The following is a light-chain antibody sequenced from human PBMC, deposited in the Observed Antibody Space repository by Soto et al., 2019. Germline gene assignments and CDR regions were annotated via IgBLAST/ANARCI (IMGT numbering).Light chain of an antibody. Sequence: QAVVTQPPSVSGAPGQRVTISCTGSSSNIGAGYDVHWYQQLPGTAPKLLIYGNSNRPSGVPVRFSGSKSGTSASLAITGLQAEDEADYYCQSYDSSLSAYVFGTGTKLTVL. CDR3: QSYDSSLSAYV. CDR1: SSNIGAGYD. J-gene: IGLJ1*01. CDR2: GNS. V-gene: IGLV1-40*01.